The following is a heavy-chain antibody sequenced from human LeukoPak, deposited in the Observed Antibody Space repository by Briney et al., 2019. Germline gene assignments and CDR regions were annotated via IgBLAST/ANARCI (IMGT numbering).Heavy chain of an antibody. D-gene: IGHD1-1*01. V-gene: IGHV3-30*18. CDR3: AKFSGWNPGDY. Sequence: PGGSLRLSCAASGFTFSSYGMHWVRQAPGKGLEWVAVISYDGSNKYYADSVKGRFTISRDNSKNTLYLQMNSLRAEDTAVYYCAKFSGWNPGDYWGQGTLVTVSS. CDR2: ISYDGSNK. J-gene: IGHJ4*02. CDR1: GFTFSSYG.